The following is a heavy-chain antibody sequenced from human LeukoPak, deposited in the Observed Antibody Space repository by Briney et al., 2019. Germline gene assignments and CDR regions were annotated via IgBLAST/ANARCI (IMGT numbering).Heavy chain of an antibody. CDR3: ARDIAAAGTFDY. D-gene: IGHD6-13*01. CDR2: ISGSGDAT. CDR1: GFTFSDYA. V-gene: IGHV3-23*01. J-gene: IGHJ4*02. Sequence: GGSLRLSCAASGFTFSDYAMSWVRQAPEKGLEWVSAISGSGDATKYADSVKGRFTISRDNSKNTLYLQMNSLRAEDTAVYYCARDIAAAGTFDYWGQGTLVTVSS.